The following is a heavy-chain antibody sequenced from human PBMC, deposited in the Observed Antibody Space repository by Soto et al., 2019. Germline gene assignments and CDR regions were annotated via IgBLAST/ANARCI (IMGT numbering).Heavy chain of an antibody. V-gene: IGHV3-23*01. CDR2: ISGSGGST. D-gene: IGHD5-12*01. J-gene: IGHJ4*02. CDR1: GFTFSSYA. Sequence: EVQLLESGGGLVQPGGSLRLSCAASGFTFSSYAMSWVRQAPGKGLEWVSAISGSGGSTYYADSVKGRFTISRDNSKNTLYLQMYSLRAEDTAVYYCAKDVNSDVDIVATTKFDYWGQGTLVTVSS. CDR3: AKDVNSDVDIVATTKFDY.